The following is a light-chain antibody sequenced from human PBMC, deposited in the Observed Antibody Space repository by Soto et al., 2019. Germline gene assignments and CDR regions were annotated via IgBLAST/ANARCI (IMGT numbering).Light chain of an antibody. CDR3: QQSYSTPLT. V-gene: IGKV1-8*01. Sequence: AIRMTQSPSSFSASTGDRGTITCRASQGISSYLGWFQQKPGKAPKLLIYAASSLQSGIPSRFSGSGSGTDFTLTISSLQPEDFATYYCQQSYSTPLTFGGGTKVDIK. CDR2: AAS. CDR1: QGISSY. J-gene: IGKJ4*01.